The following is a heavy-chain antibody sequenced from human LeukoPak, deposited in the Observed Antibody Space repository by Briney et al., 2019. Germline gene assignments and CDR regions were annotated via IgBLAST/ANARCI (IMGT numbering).Heavy chain of an antibody. V-gene: IGHV3-11*01. Sequence: GGSLRLSCAASGFTVSSNYMSWIRQAPGKGLEWVSYISSSGSTIYYADSVKGRFTISRDNAKNSLYLQMNSLRAEDTAVYYCAREGGYGDYVVDWGQGTLVTVSS. D-gene: IGHD4-17*01. CDR3: AREGGYGDYVVD. CDR2: ISSSGSTI. CDR1: GFTVSSNY. J-gene: IGHJ4*02.